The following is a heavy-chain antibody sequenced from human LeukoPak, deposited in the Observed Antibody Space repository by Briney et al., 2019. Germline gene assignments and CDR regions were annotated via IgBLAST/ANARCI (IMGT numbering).Heavy chain of an antibody. CDR1: GFTFSSYA. CDR3: AKQGRGYYDSSGYYGYYFDY. V-gene: IGHV3-23*01. D-gene: IGHD3-22*01. J-gene: IGHJ4*02. Sequence: PGGSLRLSCAASGFTFSSYAMSWVRQAPGKGLEWVSAISGSGGSTYYADSMKGRFTISRDNSKNTLYLQMNSLRAEDTAVYYCAKQGRGYYDSSGYYGYYFDYWGQGTLVTVSS. CDR2: ISGSGGST.